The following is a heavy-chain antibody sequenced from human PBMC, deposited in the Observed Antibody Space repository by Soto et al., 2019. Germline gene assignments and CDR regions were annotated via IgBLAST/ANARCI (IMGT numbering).Heavy chain of an antibody. J-gene: IGHJ4*02. CDR3: ARDSSITTIVLGF. CDR2: IAPMIGTR. Sequence: QEPLVQSGAEVKKPGSSVKVSCNASGATFYTYAFTWVRQAPGQGLEWMGGIAPMIGTRKHAQKFQGRVTFTADESTFTAFMELSSLRYDDTAVYYCARDSSITTIVLGFWGQGTLVTVSS. V-gene: IGHV1-69*01. D-gene: IGHD6-13*01. CDR1: GATFYTYA.